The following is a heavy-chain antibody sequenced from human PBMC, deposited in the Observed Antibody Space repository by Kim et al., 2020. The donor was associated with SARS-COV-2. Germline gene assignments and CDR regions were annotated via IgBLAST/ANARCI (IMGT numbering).Heavy chain of an antibody. D-gene: IGHD3-16*01. CDR1: GYTFTSYG. CDR3: ARVYRDYVWRGGTLGDWFDP. J-gene: IGHJ5*02. V-gene: IGHV1-18*01. CDR2: ISAYNGNT. Sequence: ASVKVSCKASGYTFTSYGISWVRQAPGQGLEWMGWISAYNGNTNYAQKLQGRVTMTTDTSTSTAYMELRSLRSDDTAVYYCARVYRDYVWRGGTLGDWFDPWGQGTLVTVSS.